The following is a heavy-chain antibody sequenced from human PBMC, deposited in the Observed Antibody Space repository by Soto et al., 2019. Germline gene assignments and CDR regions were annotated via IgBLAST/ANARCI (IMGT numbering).Heavy chain of an antibody. V-gene: IGHV1-69*01. Sequence: QVPLVQSGSEVKKPGSSVTVSCKASGGTFNTYTFSWVRQAPGQGLEWMGSILPIMGSVNYAHDFRGRLSITADPSTTTAYMELTSLTSHDTAMYYCARIPRYSYATSDPLDNWGQGTLVTVSS. J-gene: IGHJ4*02. CDR3: ARIPRYSYATSDPLDN. CDR1: GGTFNTYT. D-gene: IGHD2-15*01. CDR2: ILPIMGSV.